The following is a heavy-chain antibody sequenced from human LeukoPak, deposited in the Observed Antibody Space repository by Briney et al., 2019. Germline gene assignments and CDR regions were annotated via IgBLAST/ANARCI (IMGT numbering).Heavy chain of an antibody. CDR3: ARGYYDGSGYYVY. Sequence: GASVKVSCKASGYTFTSYGISWVRQAPGQGLEWMGWISANNGNTNYAGKLQGRVTMTTDTSTRTVYMELRSLRSGDTAVYYCARGYYDGSGYYVYWGQGTLVTVSS. CDR1: GYTFTSYG. D-gene: IGHD3-22*01. V-gene: IGHV1-18*01. CDR2: ISANNGNT. J-gene: IGHJ4*02.